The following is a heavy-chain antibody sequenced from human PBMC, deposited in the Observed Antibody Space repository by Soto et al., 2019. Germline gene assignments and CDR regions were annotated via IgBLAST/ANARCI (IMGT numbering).Heavy chain of an antibody. CDR2: INAGNGNT. D-gene: IGHD1-1*01. Sequence: QVQLVQSGAEVKKPGASVKVSCKASGYTFTSYAMHWVRQAPGQRLEWMGWINAGNGNTKYSQKCQGRVTITRDTSASTAYMELSSLGSEDRAVYDCARGPNPYDVDCWGQGTLVTVCS. CDR1: GYTFTSYA. V-gene: IGHV1-3*01. CDR3: ARGPNPYDVDC. J-gene: IGHJ4*02.